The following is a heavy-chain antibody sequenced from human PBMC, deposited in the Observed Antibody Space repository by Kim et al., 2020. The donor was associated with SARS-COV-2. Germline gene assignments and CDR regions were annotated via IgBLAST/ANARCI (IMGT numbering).Heavy chain of an antibody. CDR3: ARDGGLLWFGELISPLEYYGMDV. CDR2: INSDGSST. CDR1: GFTFSSYW. J-gene: IGHJ6*02. V-gene: IGHV3-74*01. D-gene: IGHD3-10*01. Sequence: GGSLRLSCAASGFTFSSYWMHWVRQAPGKGLVWVSRINSDGSSTSYADSVKGRFTISRDNAKNTLYLQMNSLRAEDTAVYYCARDGGLLWFGELISPLEYYGMDVWGQGTTVTVSS.